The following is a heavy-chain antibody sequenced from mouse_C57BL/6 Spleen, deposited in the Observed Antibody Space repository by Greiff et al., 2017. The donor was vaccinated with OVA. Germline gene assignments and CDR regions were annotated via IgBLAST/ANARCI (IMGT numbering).Heavy chain of an antibody. D-gene: IGHD1-1*02. Sequence: VQLQQSGPELVKPGASVKISCTASGYTFTDYYMNWVQQSHGKSLEWIGDINPNNGGTSYNQKCKGRATLTVDKSSSTAYMELRSLTSEDSAVYYCARPQAGDWYFDVWGTGTTVTVSS. CDR2: INPNNGGT. J-gene: IGHJ1*03. V-gene: IGHV1-26*01. CDR1: GYTFTDYY. CDR3: ARPQAGDWYFDV.